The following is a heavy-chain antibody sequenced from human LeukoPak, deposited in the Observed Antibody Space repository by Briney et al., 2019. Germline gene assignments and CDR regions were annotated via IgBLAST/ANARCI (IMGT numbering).Heavy chain of an antibody. Sequence: SETLSLTCTVSGGPISSYYWSWIRQPPGKGLEWIGEINHSGSTNYNPSLKSRVTISVDTSKNQFSLKLSSVTAADPAVYYCARRAGHYGSGSYGFWFDPWCQGTLVTVSS. CDR1: GGPISSYY. D-gene: IGHD3-10*01. CDR3: ARRAGHYGSGSYGFWFDP. V-gene: IGHV4-34*01. J-gene: IGHJ5*02. CDR2: INHSGST.